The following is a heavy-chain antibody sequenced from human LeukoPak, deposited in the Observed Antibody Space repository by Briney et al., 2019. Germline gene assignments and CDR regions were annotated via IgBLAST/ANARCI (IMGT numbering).Heavy chain of an antibody. CDR1: GGSISRYY. D-gene: IGHD3-22*01. CDR2: IYYSGST. Sequence: PSETLSLTCTVSGGSISRYYWNWIRQPPGKGLEWIGYIYYSGSTNYNPSLKSRVSISVDTSKNQFSLKLSSVTAAATAVYYCARGYYDSSCLSYPFDYWGQGTLVTVSS. J-gene: IGHJ4*02. CDR3: ARGYYDSSCLSYPFDY. V-gene: IGHV4-59*01.